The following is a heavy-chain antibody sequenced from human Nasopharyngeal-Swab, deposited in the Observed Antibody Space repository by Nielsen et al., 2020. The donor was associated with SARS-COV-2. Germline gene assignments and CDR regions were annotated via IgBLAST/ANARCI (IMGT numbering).Heavy chain of an antibody. CDR1: GYTFTGYY. V-gene: IGHV1-2*04. J-gene: IGHJ5*02. CDR2: INPNSGGT. CDR3: ARDRRDSSGTHNWFDP. D-gene: IGHD6-19*01. Sequence: ASVKVSSKASGYTFTGYYMHRVRQAPGQGLEWMGWINPNSGGTNYAQKFQGWVTMTRDTSISTAYMELSRLRSDDTAVYYCARDRRDSSGTHNWFDPWGQGTLVTVSS.